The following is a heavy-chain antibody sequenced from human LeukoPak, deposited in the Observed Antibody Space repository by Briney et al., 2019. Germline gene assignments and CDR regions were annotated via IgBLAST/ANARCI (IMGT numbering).Heavy chain of an antibody. V-gene: IGHV4-39*07. Sequence: PSETLSLTCTVSGGSISSSSYYWGWIRQPPGKGLEWIGSIYYSGSTYYNPSLKSRVTISVDTSKNQFSLKLSSVTAADTAVYYCARVDGSKTNYMDVWGKGTTVTVSS. CDR2: IYYSGST. CDR1: GGSISSSSYY. J-gene: IGHJ6*03. D-gene: IGHD3-10*01. CDR3: ARVDGSKTNYMDV.